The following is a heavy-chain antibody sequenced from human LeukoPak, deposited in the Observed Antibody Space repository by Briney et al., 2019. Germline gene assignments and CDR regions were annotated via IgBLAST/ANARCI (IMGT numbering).Heavy chain of an antibody. J-gene: IGHJ6*02. CDR3: AREIRETVFTRHHYYGIDV. V-gene: IGHV3-13*01. CDR1: GFTFSTYD. Sequence: AGGSLRLSCAASGFTFSTYDMHWVRQVTGKGLEWVSAIGTVDDTYYLGSVKGRFTISRENAKNVLYLQMSSLRVEDTAVYYCAREIRETVFTRHHYYGIDVWGQGTTFTVSS. CDR2: IGTVDDT. D-gene: IGHD1-1*01.